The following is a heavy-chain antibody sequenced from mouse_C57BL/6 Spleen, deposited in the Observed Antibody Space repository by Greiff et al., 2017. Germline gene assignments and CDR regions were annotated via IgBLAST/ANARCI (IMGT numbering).Heavy chain of an antibody. V-gene: IGHV1-9*01. CDR2: SGST. J-gene: IGHJ1*03. CDR1: GYTFTGYW. Sequence: QVQLQQSGAELMKPGASVKLSCKATGYTFTGYWIEWVKPRPGSGSTNYNEKFKGKATFTADTSSNTAYMQLSSLTTEDSAIYYCARGRLTGYWYFDVWGTGTTVTVSS. CDR3: ARGRLTGYWYFDV. D-gene: IGHD4-1*01.